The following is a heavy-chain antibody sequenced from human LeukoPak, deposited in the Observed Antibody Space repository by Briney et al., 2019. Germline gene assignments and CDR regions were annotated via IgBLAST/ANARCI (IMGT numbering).Heavy chain of an antibody. V-gene: IGHV3-7*01. J-gene: IGHJ6*02. CDR2: IKQDGSER. CDR3: AREMGYCSSTSCYWGYYYYYGMDV. CDR1: GFTFSSYW. D-gene: IGHD2-2*01. Sequence: GGSLRLSCAASGFTFSSYWMSWVRQAPGKGLEWVANIKQDGSERYYVDSVKGRFTISRDNAKNSLYLQMNSLRAEDTAVYYCAREMGYCSSTSCYWGYYYYYGMDVWGQGTTVTVSS.